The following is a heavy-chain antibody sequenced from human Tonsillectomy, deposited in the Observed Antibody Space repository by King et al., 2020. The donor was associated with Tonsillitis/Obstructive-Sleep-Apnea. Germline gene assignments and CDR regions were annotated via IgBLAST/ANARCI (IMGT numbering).Heavy chain of an antibody. J-gene: IGHJ4*02. CDR3: ASIGPNDY. CDR2: INHSGST. Sequence: VQLQQWGAGLLKPSETLSLTCAVYGGPFSGYYWSWIRQPPGKGLEWIGEINHSGSTNYNPSLKSRVTISVDTSKNQFSLKLSSVTAADTAVYYCASIGPNDYWGQGTLVTVSS. V-gene: IGHV4-34*01. CDR1: GGPFSGYY.